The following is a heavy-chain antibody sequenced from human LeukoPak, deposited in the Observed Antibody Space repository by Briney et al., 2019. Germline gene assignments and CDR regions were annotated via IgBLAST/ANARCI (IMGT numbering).Heavy chain of an antibody. J-gene: IGHJ4*02. Sequence: GGSLRLSCAASGFTFSDSYMSWIRQAPGKGLEWVSYISSSGYSIYYADSVKGRFTISRDNAKNSLYLQMNSLRAEDTAVYYCARDSFMTCFDYWGQGTLVTVSS. CDR1: GFTFSDSY. CDR2: ISSSGYSI. V-gene: IGHV3-11*04. CDR3: ARDSFMTCFDY.